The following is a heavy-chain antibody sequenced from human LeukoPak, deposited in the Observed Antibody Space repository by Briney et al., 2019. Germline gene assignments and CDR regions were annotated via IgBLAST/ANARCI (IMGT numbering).Heavy chain of an antibody. D-gene: IGHD3-3*01. CDR1: GGTFSSYI. V-gene: IGHV1-69*05. Sequence: GASVKVSCKASGGTFSSYIISWVRQAPGQGLEWMGGIIPIFGTANYAQKFQGRVTMTRDTSISTAYMELSSLRSEDTAVYYCARGPPYDFWSARGYSYYYMDVWGKGTTVTVSS. CDR3: ARGPPYDFWSARGYSYYYMDV. CDR2: IIPIFGTA. J-gene: IGHJ6*03.